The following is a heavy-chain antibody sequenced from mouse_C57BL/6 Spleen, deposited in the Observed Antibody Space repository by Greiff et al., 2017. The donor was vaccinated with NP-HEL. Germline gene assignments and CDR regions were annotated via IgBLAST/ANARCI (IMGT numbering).Heavy chain of an antibody. J-gene: IGHJ4*01. CDR2: ISYDGSN. Sequence: EVKLMESGPGLVKPSQSLSLTCSVTGYSITSGYYWNWIRQFPGNKLEWMGYISYDGSNNYNPSLKNRISITRDTSKNQFFLKLNSVTTEDTATYNCERYDYDGPYARDDWGQGPSVTASS. D-gene: IGHD2-4*01. V-gene: IGHV3-6*01. CDR1: GYSITSGYY. CDR3: ERYDYDGPYARDD.